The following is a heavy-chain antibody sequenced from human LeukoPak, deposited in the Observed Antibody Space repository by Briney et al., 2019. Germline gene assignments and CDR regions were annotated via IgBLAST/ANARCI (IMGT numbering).Heavy chain of an antibody. V-gene: IGHV4-39*01. CDR2: IYYSGST. D-gene: IGHD6-13*01. CDR3: ARHAGGIAAAGTRPFDY. Sequence: PSGTLSLTCTVSGASFSSSTYYWGWIRQPPGKGLEWIGSIYYSGSTYYNPSLKSRVTMSVDTSKNQSSLKLSSVTAADTAVYYCARHAGGIAAAGTRPFDYWGQGTLVTVSS. J-gene: IGHJ4*02. CDR1: GASFSSSTYY.